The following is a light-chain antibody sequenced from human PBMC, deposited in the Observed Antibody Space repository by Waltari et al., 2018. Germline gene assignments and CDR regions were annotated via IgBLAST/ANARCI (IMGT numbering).Light chain of an antibody. CDR3: SSYTTSSAPGV. J-gene: IGLJ1*01. V-gene: IGLV2-14*01. Sequence: QSALTQPASVSGSPGQSITLPCSGTDRDVGASYFVSWYQQHPGKAPHLIIYEVSNRPSGISKRFSASKSGNTASLTISGLQAEDEADYYCSSYTTSSAPGVFGTGTRVTVL. CDR2: EVS. CDR1: DRDVGASYF.